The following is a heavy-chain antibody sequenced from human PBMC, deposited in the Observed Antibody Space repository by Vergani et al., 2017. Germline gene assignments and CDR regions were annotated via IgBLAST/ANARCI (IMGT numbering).Heavy chain of an antibody. CDR3: AKHFRGWSIDY. D-gene: IGHD3-3*01. CDR1: GFTLSNYD. CDR2: IQFDGRNQ. J-gene: IGHJ4*02. Sequence: QVQLVESGGGVVQRGGSLRLSCATSGFTLSNYDMQWIRQGPGKGLGFVAFIQFDGRNQYYADSVKGRFTLSREFSKNTLYLQMNILRTDDTATYDCAKHFRGWSIDYGGQGTQVIVSS. V-gene: IGHV3-30*02.